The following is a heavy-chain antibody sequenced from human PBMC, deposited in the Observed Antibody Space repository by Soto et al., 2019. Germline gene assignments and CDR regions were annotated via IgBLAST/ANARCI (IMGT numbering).Heavy chain of an antibody. Sequence: ASVKVSCKASGYTFTSYGISWVRQAPGQGLEWMGWISAYNGNTNYAQKLQGRVTMTTDTSTSTAYMELRSLRSDDTAVYYCARDLRYYDILSGGMDVWGPGTTVTVSS. CDR1: GYTFTSYG. V-gene: IGHV1-18*01. CDR3: ARDLRYYDILSGGMDV. CDR2: ISAYNGNT. J-gene: IGHJ6*02. D-gene: IGHD3-9*01.